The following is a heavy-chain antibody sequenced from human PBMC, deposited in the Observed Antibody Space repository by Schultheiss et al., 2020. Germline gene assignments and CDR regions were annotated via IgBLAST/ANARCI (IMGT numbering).Heavy chain of an antibody. J-gene: IGHJ4*02. CDR2: ISYDGSNK. V-gene: IGHV3-30*03. Sequence: WGSLRLSCAASGFTFSSYWMHWVRQAPGKGLEWVAVISYDGSNKYYADSVKGRFTISRDNSKNTLYLQMNSLRAEDTAVYYCARGSRDSVVVPAAMSEPFDYWGQGTLVTVSS. CDR3: ARGSRDSVVVPAAMSEPFDY. CDR1: GFTFSSYW. D-gene: IGHD2-2*01.